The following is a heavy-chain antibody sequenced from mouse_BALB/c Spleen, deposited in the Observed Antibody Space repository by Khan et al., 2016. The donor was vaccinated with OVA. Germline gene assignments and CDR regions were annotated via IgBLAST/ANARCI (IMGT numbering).Heavy chain of an antibody. CDR3: ARHNYGPFAY. V-gene: IGHV5-9-3*01. CDR2: ISSDGDYI. Sequence: EVELVASGGDLVKPGGSLKLSCAASGFTFSTYAMSWVRQTPEKRLEWVATISSDGDYIYYPDSVKGRITISRDNAKNTLYLQMSSLRSEDTAMYYCARHNYGPFAYWGQGTLVTVSA. D-gene: IGHD1-1*01. J-gene: IGHJ3*01. CDR1: GFTFSTYA.